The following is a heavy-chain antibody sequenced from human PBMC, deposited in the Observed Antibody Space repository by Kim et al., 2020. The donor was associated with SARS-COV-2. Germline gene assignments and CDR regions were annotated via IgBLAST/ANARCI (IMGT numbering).Heavy chain of an antibody. CDR2: IDAGNGNT. Sequence: ASVKVSCKASGYTLTSYAMHWVRQAPGQRLEWMGWIDAGNGNTKYSQKFQGRVTMTEDTSASTAYMELSSLRSEDTAVYYCARGLPTYYSTRDDPWGQGTLVTVSS. CDR3: ARGLPTYYSTRDDP. D-gene: IGHD3-10*01. CDR1: GYTLTSYA. V-gene: IGHV1-3*01. J-gene: IGHJ5*02.